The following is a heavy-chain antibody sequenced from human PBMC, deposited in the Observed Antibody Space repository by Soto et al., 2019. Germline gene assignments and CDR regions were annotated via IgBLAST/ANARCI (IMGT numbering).Heavy chain of an antibody. V-gene: IGHV1-2*02. J-gene: IGHJ5*02. CDR2: INPNNGGT. CDR3: ARKSAVAAMNWFDP. CDR1: GYSFTGFY. Sequence: ASVKVSCKASGYSFTGFYMHWVRQTPGQGLEWMGWINPNNGGTNYAQKFQGRVTMTTDTSISTAYMELSRLTSDDTAVYYCARKSAVAAMNWFDPWGQGTLVTV. D-gene: IGHD6-19*01.